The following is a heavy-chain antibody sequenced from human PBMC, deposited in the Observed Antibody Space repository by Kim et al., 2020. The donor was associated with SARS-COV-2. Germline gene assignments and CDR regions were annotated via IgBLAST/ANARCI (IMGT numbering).Heavy chain of an antibody. D-gene: IGHD3-10*01. CDR1: GYSFTSYW. J-gene: IGHJ5*02. V-gene: IGHV5-51*01. CDR2: IYPGDSDT. Sequence: GESLKISCKGSGYSFTSYWIGWVRQMPGKSLEWMGIIYPGDSDTRYSPSFQGQVTISADKSISTAYLQWSSLKASDTAMYYCARQSVTMVRGVIIHNWFDPWGQGTLVTVSS. CDR3: ARQSVTMVRGVIIHNWFDP.